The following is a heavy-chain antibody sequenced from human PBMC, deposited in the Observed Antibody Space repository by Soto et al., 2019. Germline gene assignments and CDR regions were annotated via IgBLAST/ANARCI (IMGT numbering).Heavy chain of an antibody. D-gene: IGHD2-8*01. Sequence: GESLKISCQGSGYRFSSYWIAWVRQMPGKGLVWMGIIYPGDSDTIYSPSFQGQVTFSVDKSTSTAYLQWSSLKASDTAMYYCARQGSNGAYYYYGMDVWGQGTTVTVSS. CDR3: ARQGSNGAYYYYGMDV. V-gene: IGHV5-51*01. CDR2: IYPGDSDT. J-gene: IGHJ6*02. CDR1: GYRFSSYW.